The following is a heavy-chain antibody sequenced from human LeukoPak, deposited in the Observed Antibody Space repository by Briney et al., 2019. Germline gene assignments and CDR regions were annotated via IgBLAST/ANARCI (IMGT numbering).Heavy chain of an antibody. Sequence: ASVKVSCKASGYTFTSYYMHWVRQAPGQGLEWMGLNNPSSGTTSYAQKFQGRVTMTRDTSTSTVYMELSSLTSEDTAVYYCARDRGLLYGSSGCLDYWGQGTLVTVSS. J-gene: IGHJ4*02. V-gene: IGHV1-46*01. CDR2: NNPSSGTT. CDR1: GYTFTSYY. CDR3: ARDRGLLYGSSGCLDY. D-gene: IGHD6-19*01.